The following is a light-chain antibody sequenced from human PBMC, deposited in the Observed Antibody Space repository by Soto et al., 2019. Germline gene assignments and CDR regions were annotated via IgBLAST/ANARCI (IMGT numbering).Light chain of an antibody. J-gene: IGLJ3*02. CDR3: GTWDNSLSLCV. Sequence: QSVLTQPPSLSAAQGRRVTVSCSGSTSNIGNNYVSWYHHFPGTAPKLLIYDNNKRPSGIPDRFSGSKSGTSATLDITGLQTGDEADYYCGTWDNSLSLCVFGGGTNLTVL. CDR2: DNN. V-gene: IGLV1-51*01. CDR1: TSNIGNNY.